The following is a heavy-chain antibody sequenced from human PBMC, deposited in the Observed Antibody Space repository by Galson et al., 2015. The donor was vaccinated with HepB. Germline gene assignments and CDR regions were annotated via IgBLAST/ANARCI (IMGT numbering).Heavy chain of an antibody. D-gene: IGHD5-12*01. CDR2: ISSSSSYI. Sequence: SLRLSCAASGFTFSSYSMNWVRQAPGKGLEWVSSISSSSSYIYYADSVKGRFTISRDNAKNSLYLQMNSLRAEDTAVYYCASQGVGLPDYWGQGTLVTVSS. V-gene: IGHV3-21*01. CDR3: ASQGVGLPDY. J-gene: IGHJ4*02. CDR1: GFTFSSYS.